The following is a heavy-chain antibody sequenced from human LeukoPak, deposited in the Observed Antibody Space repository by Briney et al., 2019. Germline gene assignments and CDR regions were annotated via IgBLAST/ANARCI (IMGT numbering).Heavy chain of an antibody. CDR2: ISHSGST. J-gene: IGHJ6*02. Sequence: SETLSLTCAVYGGSFSGYYWSWIRQPPGKGLEWIGEISHSGSTNYNPSLKSRVTISVDTSKNQFSLKLSSVTAADTAVYYCARGVVVPAALYHYYYYYGMDVWGQGTTVTVSS. CDR3: ARGVVVPAALYHYYYYYGMDV. V-gene: IGHV4-34*01. CDR1: GGSFSGYY. D-gene: IGHD2-2*01.